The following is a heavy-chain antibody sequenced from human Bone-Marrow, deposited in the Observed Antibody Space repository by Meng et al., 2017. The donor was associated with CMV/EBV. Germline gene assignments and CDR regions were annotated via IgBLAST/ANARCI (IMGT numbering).Heavy chain of an antibody. CDR2: IYHSGST. J-gene: IGHJ1*01. CDR1: GYSISSGYY. V-gene: IGHV4-38-2*02. Sequence: SETLSLTCTVSGYSISSGYYWGWIRQPPGKGLEWIGSIYHSGSTYYSPSLKSRVTISEDTSKNQFSLKLSSVTAADTAVYYCARAFGSSWGQGTLVTVSS. CDR3: ARAFGSS. D-gene: IGHD5-18*01.